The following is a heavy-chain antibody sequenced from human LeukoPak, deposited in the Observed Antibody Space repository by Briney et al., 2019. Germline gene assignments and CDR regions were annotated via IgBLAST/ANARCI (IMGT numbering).Heavy chain of an antibody. CDR2: NSGSSGST. J-gene: IGHJ4*02. Sequence: GGYLRLSCAASGFTFSSYAMSWVRQAPGKGLEWVSANSGSSGSTYYADSVKGRFTISRDNSKNTLYLQMNSLRAEDTAVYYCAKAPSGVTNFDYWGQGTLVTVSS. CDR3: AKAPSGVTNFDY. D-gene: IGHD2-21*02. CDR1: GFTFSSYA. V-gene: IGHV3-23*01.